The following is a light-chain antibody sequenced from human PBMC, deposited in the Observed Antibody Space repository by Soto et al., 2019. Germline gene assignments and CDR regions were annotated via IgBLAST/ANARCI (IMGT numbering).Light chain of an antibody. CDR3: QVWDSSSDHYV. CDR2: DDG. J-gene: IGLJ1*01. Sequence: SYVLTQPPSVSVAPGQTARMTCGGDNIESKSVHWYQQKPGQAPVLVVFDDGDRPSGIPERFSGSNSGNTATLTISRVEAEDEADYHCQVWDSSSDHYVFGTGTKLTV. V-gene: IGLV3-21*02. CDR1: NIESKS.